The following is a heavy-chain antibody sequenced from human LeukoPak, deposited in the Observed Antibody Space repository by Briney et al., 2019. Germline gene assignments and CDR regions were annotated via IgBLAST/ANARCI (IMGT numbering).Heavy chain of an antibody. CDR3: ARLASGLQYYFDY. CDR1: GYSSTSYW. J-gene: IGHJ4*02. CDR2: IYPGDSDT. Sequence: GESLKISCKGSGYSSTSYWIGWVRQMPGKGLGWMGIIYPGDSDTRYSPSSQGQVTISADKSISTAYLQWSSLKASDTAMYYCARLASGLQYYFDYWGQGTLVTVSS. V-gene: IGHV5-51*01. D-gene: IGHD4-11*01.